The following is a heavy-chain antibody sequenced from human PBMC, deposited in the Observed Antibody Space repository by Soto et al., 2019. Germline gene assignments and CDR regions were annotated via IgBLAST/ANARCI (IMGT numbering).Heavy chain of an antibody. CDR2: ISYDGSNK. Sequence: GGSLRLSCAASGFTFSSYAMNWVRPAPGKGLEWVAVISYDGSNKYYADSVKGRFTISRDNSKNTLYLQMNSLRAEDTAVYYCARDGDYYDFWSGYFNWFDPWGQGTLVTVS. CDR1: GFTFSSYA. CDR3: ARDGDYYDFWSGYFNWFDP. J-gene: IGHJ5*02. D-gene: IGHD3-3*01. V-gene: IGHV3-30-3*01.